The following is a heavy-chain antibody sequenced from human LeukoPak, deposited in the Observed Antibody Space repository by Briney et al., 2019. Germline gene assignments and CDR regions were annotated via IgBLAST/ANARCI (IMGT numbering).Heavy chain of an antibody. J-gene: IGHJ3*02. D-gene: IGHD6-13*01. CDR3: ARHRIYRGIAAAGTSDDAFDI. V-gene: IGHV4-59*08. CDR1: GGSISSYY. Sequence: SETLSLTCTVSGGSISSYYWSWIRQPPGKGLEWIGYIYYSGSTNYNPSLKSRVTISVDTSKNQFSLKLSSVTAADTAVYYCARHRIYRGIAAAGTSDDAFDIWGQGTTVTVSS. CDR2: IYYSGST.